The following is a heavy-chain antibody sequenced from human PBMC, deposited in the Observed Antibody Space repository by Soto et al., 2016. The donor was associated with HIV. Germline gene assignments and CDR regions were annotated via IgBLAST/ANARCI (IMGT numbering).Heavy chain of an antibody. CDR1: GSSISSYY. D-gene: IGHD1-26*01. CDR3: AREQIVGATNYYYYYYVDV. V-gene: IGHV4-4*07. CDR2: FYTRGST. Sequence: QLQLQESGPGLIKPSETLSLTCTVSGSSISSYYWSWIRQPAGKGLEWIGRFYTRGSTNYNPSLKSRVTILVDKSKNQFSLKLSSVTAADTAVYYCAREQIVGATNYYYYYYVDVWGTKGPTVTGLL. J-gene: IGHJ6*03.